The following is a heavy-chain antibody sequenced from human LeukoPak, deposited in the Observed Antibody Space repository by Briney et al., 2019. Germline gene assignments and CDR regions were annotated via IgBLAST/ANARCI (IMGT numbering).Heavy chain of an antibody. CDR1: GGSISSSSYY. Sequence: PSWTLSLTCTVSGGSISSSSYYWGWIRQPPGKGLEWIGYIYYSGSTYYNPSLKSRVTISVDTSKNQFSLKLSSVTAADTAVYYCARDYYDSSGYFDYWGQGTLVTVSS. CDR3: ARDYYDSSGYFDY. J-gene: IGHJ4*02. D-gene: IGHD3-22*01. CDR2: IYYSGST. V-gene: IGHV4-30-4*08.